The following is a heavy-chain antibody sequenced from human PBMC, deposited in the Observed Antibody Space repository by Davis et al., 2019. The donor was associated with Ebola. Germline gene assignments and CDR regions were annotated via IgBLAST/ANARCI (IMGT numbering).Heavy chain of an antibody. J-gene: IGHJ4*02. CDR2: INAGDGNT. D-gene: IGHD3-10*01. Sequence: ASVKVSCKASGYTFTSYAMHWVRQAPGQRLEWMGWINAGDGNTKYSQKFQGRVTITRDTSASTAYMELSSLRSEDTSVYYCARDRGGDYSFDYWGQGTLVTVSS. CDR1: GYTFTSYA. CDR3: ARDRGGDYSFDY. V-gene: IGHV1-3*01.